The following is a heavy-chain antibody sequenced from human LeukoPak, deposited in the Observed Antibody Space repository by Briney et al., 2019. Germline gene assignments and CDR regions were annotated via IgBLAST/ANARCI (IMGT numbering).Heavy chain of an antibody. Sequence: SETLSLTCAVYGGSFCGYYWSWIRQPPGKGLEWXGEXXXSXSTNYNPSLKSRVTISVDTSKNQFSLKLSSVTAADTAVYYCARGFSWESAYCGGDCYSPFDYWGQGTLVTVSS. CDR1: GGSFCGYY. CDR2: XXXSXST. D-gene: IGHD2-21*02. CDR3: ARGFSWESAYCGGDCYSPFDY. V-gene: IGHV4-34*01. J-gene: IGHJ4*02.